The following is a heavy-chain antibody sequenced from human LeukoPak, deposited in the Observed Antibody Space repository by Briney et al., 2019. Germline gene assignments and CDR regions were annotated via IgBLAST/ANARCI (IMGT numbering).Heavy chain of an antibody. J-gene: IGHJ4*02. D-gene: IGHD2-8*02. CDR2: ISSSSSTI. CDR3: ARYCTAATDPLDY. CDR1: GFTFSSYS. Sequence: GGSLRLSCAASGFTFSSYSMNWVRQAPGKGLEWVSYISSSSSTIYYADSVKGRFTISRDNAKNSLYLQMNSLRAEDTAVYYCARYCTAATDPLDYWGQGTLVTVSS. V-gene: IGHV3-48*04.